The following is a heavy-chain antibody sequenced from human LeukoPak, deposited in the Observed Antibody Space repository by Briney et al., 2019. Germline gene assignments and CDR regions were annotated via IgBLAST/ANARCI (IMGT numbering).Heavy chain of an antibody. CDR3: ARDFVGAKYYGMDV. CDR1: GASISSYY. V-gene: IGHV4-59*01. Sequence: SETLSLTCTVSGASISSYYWSCIRQPPGKGLEWMGYIHYTGGTNYNPSLKSRVTISVDMSKNQFSLKLTSVTAADTAVYYCARDFVGAKYYGMDVWGQGTTVTVSS. D-gene: IGHD1-26*01. J-gene: IGHJ6*02. CDR2: IHYTGGT.